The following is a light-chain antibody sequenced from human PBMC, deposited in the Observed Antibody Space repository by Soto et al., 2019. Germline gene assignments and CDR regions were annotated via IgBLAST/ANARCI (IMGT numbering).Light chain of an antibody. CDR1: QSVFNNH. J-gene: IGKJ1*01. CDR2: GAS. Sequence: EIVLTQSPGTLSLSPGERATLSCRASQSVFNNHIGWYQQKPGQAPRRLIFGASFRATGIPDRFSGSGSGTDFTLTISRLEPEDFAVYCCQQYGSSPTTFGQGTKVDIK. V-gene: IGKV3-20*01. CDR3: QQYGSSPTT.